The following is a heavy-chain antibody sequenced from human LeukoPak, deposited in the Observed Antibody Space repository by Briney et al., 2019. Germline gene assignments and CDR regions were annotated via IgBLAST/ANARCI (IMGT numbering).Heavy chain of an antibody. CDR1: GGSISSYY. CDR2: IYTSGST. D-gene: IGHD3-22*01. CDR3: ASSPRLTGITMIDHYFDY. J-gene: IGHJ4*02. Sequence: PSETLSLTCTVSGGSISSYYWSWIRQPAGKGLEWIGRIYTSGSTNHNPSLKSRVTMSVDTSKNQFSLKLSSVTAADTAVYYCASSPRLTGITMIDHYFDYWGQGTLVTVSS. V-gene: IGHV4-4*07.